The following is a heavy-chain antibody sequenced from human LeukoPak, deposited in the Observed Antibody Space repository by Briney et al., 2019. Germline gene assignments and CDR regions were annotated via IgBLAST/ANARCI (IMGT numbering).Heavy chain of an antibody. J-gene: IGHJ3*02. Sequence: VKPSETLSLTCTVSGGSVSSYYWSWIRQPPGKGLEWIGYMYYSGGTNYNPSLKSRVTISVDTSKNQFSLKLSSVTAADTAVYYCARTWFDAFDIWGQGTMVTVSS. CDR3: ARTWFDAFDI. CDR1: GGSVSSYY. D-gene: IGHD3-22*01. V-gene: IGHV4-59*08. CDR2: MYYSGGT.